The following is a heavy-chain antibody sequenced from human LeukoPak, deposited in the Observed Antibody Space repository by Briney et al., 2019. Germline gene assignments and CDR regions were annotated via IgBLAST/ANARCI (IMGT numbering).Heavy chain of an antibody. J-gene: IGHJ3*02. V-gene: IGHV3-72*01. CDR1: GFTFSDHY. CDR3: ASIVDAFDI. D-gene: IGHD2/OR15-2a*01. Sequence: GGSLRLSCAASGFTFSDHYMDWVRQAPGKGLEWVGRTRNKANSYTTEYAASVKGRFTISRDDSKNSLYLQMNSLKTEDTAVYYCASIVDAFDIWGQGTMVTVSS. CDR2: TRNKANSYTT.